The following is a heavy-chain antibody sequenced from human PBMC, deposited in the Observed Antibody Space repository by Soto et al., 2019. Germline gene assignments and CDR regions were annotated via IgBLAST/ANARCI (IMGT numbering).Heavy chain of an antibody. V-gene: IGHV4-39*01. CDR2: IYYSGST. CDR1: VGSISSSSYY. J-gene: IGHJ4*02. Sequence: SETLSLTCTVSVGSISSSSYYWGWIRQPPGKGLEWIGSIYYSGSTYYNPSLKSRVTISVDTSKNQFSLKLSSVTAADTAVYYCARLNGILDYWGQGTLVTVSS. D-gene: IGHD3-3*02. CDR3: ARLNGILDY.